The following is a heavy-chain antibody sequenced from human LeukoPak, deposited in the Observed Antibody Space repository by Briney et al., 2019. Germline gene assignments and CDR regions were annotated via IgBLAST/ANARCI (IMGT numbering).Heavy chain of an antibody. CDR3: ARDLYSSGWYGIY. Sequence: ASVKVSCKASGYTFTNYDINWVRQAPGQGLEWMGRMNPNSGDIGSAQKFQDRVTMTRNTSKSTAYMEPSNLRSDDTAVYYCARDLYSSGWYGIYWGQGTLVTVSS. CDR2: MNPNSGDI. D-gene: IGHD6-19*01. CDR1: GYTFTNYD. J-gene: IGHJ4*02. V-gene: IGHV1-8*01.